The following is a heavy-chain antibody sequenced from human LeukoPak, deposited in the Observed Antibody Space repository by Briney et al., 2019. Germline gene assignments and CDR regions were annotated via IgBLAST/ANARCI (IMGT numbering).Heavy chain of an antibody. Sequence: ASVKVSCKASGYTFTGYYMHWVRQAPGQGLEWMGWINPNSGGTKYAQKFQGRVTMTRDTSISTAYMELSRLRSEDTAVHYCARGAPDFWSVYYMDAWGKGTTVTVSS. CDR3: ARGAPDFWSVYYMDA. V-gene: IGHV1-2*02. CDR2: INPNSGGT. J-gene: IGHJ6*03. D-gene: IGHD3-3*01. CDR1: GYTFTGYY.